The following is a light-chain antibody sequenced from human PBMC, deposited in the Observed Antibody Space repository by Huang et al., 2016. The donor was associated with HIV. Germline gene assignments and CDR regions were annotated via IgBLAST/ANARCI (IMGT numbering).Light chain of an antibody. Sequence: DIQMTQSPSTLSAFIGDRVTTTCRASQNINSWLAWYQQKPGKAPKLLIYKISSLQSGFPSRFSCSGSGTEFILTISSLQPDDVGTYYCQYGETFGQGTKVEIK. CDR1: QNINSW. CDR3: QYGET. CDR2: KIS. V-gene: IGKV1-5*03. J-gene: IGKJ1*01.